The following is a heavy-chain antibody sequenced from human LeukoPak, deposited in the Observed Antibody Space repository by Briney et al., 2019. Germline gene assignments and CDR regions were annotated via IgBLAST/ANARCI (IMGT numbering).Heavy chain of an antibody. CDR2: IYSGDGA. D-gene: IGHD3-9*01. CDR1: GFTVTSNY. CDR3: ARASETFEYFDY. V-gene: IGHV3-66*01. Sequence: GGSLRLSCAASGFTVTSNYMSWVRQAPGKGLECVSVIYSGDGAYYADSVKGRFTISRDNSKNTLYLQMNSLRDEDTAVYYCARASETFEYFDYWGQGTLVTVSS. J-gene: IGHJ4*02.